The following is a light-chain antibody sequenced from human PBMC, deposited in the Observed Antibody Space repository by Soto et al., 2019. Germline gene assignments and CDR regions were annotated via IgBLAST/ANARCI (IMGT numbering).Light chain of an antibody. Sequence: QSVLTQPPSASGTPGQRVTISCSGSSSNIGSRTVNWYQQLPGTAPKLLIYANTQRPSGIPDRFSGSKSGTSASLAISGLQSEDESDYYCAAWDDSLNGWVFGGGTKVTVL. CDR1: SSNIGSRT. V-gene: IGLV1-44*01. J-gene: IGLJ3*02. CDR2: ANT. CDR3: AAWDDSLNGWV.